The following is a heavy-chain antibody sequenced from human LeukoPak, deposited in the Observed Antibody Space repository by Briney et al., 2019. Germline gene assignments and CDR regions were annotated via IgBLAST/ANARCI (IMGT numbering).Heavy chain of an antibody. CDR1: GGSFSGYY. J-gene: IGHJ4*02. CDR2: INHSGST. CDR3: ARVAYSSGHDH. Sequence: SETLSLTCAVYGGSFSGYYWSWIRQPPGKGLEWIGEINHSGSTNYNPSLKSRVTISVDTSKNQFSLKLSSVTAADTAVYYCARVAYSSGHDHWGQGTLVTVSS. D-gene: IGHD6-19*01. V-gene: IGHV4-34*01.